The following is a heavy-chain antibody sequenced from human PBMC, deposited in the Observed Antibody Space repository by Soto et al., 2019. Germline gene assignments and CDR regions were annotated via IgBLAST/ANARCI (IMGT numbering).Heavy chain of an antibody. CDR1: GFTFSSYA. Sequence: GGSLRLSCAASGFTFSSYAMSWVRQSPGKGLEWVSAIPGSGTSTYYAGSVKGRFTISRDNAKNSLYLQMNSLRAEDTAVYYCARVYYYDSSGFLIWGQGTLVTVSS. J-gene: IGHJ4*02. CDR2: IPGSGTST. D-gene: IGHD3-22*01. V-gene: IGHV3-23*01. CDR3: ARVYYYDSSGFLI.